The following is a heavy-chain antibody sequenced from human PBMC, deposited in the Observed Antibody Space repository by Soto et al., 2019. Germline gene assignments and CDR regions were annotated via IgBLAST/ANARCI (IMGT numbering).Heavy chain of an antibody. CDR1: GGSISSSSYY. Sequence: SETLSLTCTVSGGSISSSSYYWGWIRQPPGKGLEWIGSIYYSGSTYYNPSLKSRVTISVDTSKNQFSLKLSSVTAADTAVYYCARLTPTRGLYYFDYWGQGTLVTV. V-gene: IGHV4-39*01. J-gene: IGHJ4*02. D-gene: IGHD3-10*01. CDR2: IYYSGST. CDR3: ARLTPTRGLYYFDY.